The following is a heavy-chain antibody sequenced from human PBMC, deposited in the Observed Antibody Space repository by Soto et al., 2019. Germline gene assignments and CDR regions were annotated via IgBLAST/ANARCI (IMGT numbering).Heavy chain of an antibody. D-gene: IGHD3-3*01. CDR1: GFTFSSYA. CDR2: ISYDGSNK. CDR3: AREILEWAWRYY. Sequence: QVQLVESGGGVVQPGRSLRLSCAASGFTFSSYAMHWVRQAPGKGLEWVAVISYDGSNKYYADSVKGRFTISRDNSKNTLYLQMNSLRAEDTAVYYCAREILEWAWRYYWDQGTLVTVSS. J-gene: IGHJ4*02. V-gene: IGHV3-30-3*01.